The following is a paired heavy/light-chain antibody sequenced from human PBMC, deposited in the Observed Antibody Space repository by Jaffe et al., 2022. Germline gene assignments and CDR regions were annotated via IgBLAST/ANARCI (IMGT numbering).Heavy chain of an antibody. V-gene: IGHV1-69*05. D-gene: IGHD5-12*01. CDR2: IIPIFGTA. CDR1: GGTFSSYA. J-gene: IGHJ3*02. CDR3: AREAGIRYSGYDLGDAFDI. Sequence: QVQLVQSGAEVKKPGSSVKVSCKASGGTFSSYAISWVRQAPGQGLEWMGGIIPIFGTANYAQKFQGRVTITTDESTSTAYMELSSLRSEDTAVYYCAREAGIRYSGYDLGDAFDIWGQGTMVTVSS.
Light chain of an antibody. CDR3: QQYYSYPMYT. J-gene: IGKJ2*01. Sequence: AIRMTQSPSSFSASTGDRVTITCRASQGISSYLAWYQQKPGKAPKLLIYAASTLQSGVPSRFSGSGSGTDFTLTISCLQSEDFATYYCQQYYSYPMYTFGQGTKLEIK. CDR1: QGISSY. V-gene: IGKV1-8*01. CDR2: AAS.